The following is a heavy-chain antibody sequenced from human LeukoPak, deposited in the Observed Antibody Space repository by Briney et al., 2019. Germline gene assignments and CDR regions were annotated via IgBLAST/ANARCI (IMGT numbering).Heavy chain of an antibody. D-gene: IGHD6-13*01. V-gene: IGHV4-59*01. CDR1: GDSFSYFY. J-gene: IGHJ4*02. CDR3: ARGVVAAAGRTFDF. Sequence: SETLSLTCTVSGDSFSYFYWSWIRQPPGKGVEGVGYIYNSGRTNYNPSLKRRVTISLDTSKTQFSLKLSSVTAADTAVYYCARGVVAAAGRTFDFWGQGTLVTVSS. CDR2: IYNSGRT.